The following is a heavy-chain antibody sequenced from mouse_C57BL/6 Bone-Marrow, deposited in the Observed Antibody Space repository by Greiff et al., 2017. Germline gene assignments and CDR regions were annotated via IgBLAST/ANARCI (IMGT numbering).Heavy chain of an antibody. CDR1: GYTFTSYW. J-gene: IGHJ4*01. CDR2: IYPGNSDT. CDR3: TRNYGSSQYYYAMDY. V-gene: IGHV1-5*01. Sequence: DVQLQESGTVLARPGASVKMSCKTSGYTFTSYWMHWVKQRPGQGLEWIGAIYPGNSDTSYNQKFKGKAKLTAVTSASTAYMELSSLTNEDSAVYYCTRNYGSSQYYYAMDYWGQGTSVTVSS. D-gene: IGHD1-1*01.